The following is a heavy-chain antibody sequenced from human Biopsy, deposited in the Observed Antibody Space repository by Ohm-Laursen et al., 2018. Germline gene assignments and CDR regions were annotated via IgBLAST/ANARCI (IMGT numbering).Heavy chain of an antibody. CDR3: ARLGNFWNAEDGLDL. D-gene: IGHD3-3*01. Sequence: SDTLSLTCTVSGDTISTYYWNWIRQTPGKGLEWIGHASYSGYTNYNPSLKSRVIISVDTSKNHFSLNLRSVTAADTAVYSCARLGNFWNAEDGLDLWGLGTMVTVSS. V-gene: IGHV4-59*08. CDR1: GDTISTYY. J-gene: IGHJ3*01. CDR2: ASYSGYT.